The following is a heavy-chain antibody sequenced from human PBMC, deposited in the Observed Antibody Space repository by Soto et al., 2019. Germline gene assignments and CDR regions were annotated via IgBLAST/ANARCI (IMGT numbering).Heavy chain of an antibody. V-gene: IGHV2-5*02. CDR3: AHAYAGRSVY. CDR2: IYWDDSK. D-gene: IGHD1-1*01. CDR1: GFALTTDRMG. J-gene: IGHJ4*01. Sequence: QITLKESGPTLVKPTQTLTLTCTFSGFALTTDRMGVAWIRQPPGEALKWLAVIYWDDSKTYRPSLESRLTTTKDTAKSQVALMMPKMASLEPATYFGAHAYAGRSVYWGQGTPVTVSS.